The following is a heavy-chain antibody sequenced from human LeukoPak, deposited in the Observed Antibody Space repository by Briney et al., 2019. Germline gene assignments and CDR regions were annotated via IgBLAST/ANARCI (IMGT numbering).Heavy chain of an antibody. CDR1: GFTFSSYW. Sequence: GGSLRLSCAASGFTFSSYWMRWVRQAPGKGLVWVSRINSDGSSTSYADSVKGRFTISRDNAKNTLYLQMNSLRAEDTAVYYCARGVSLWFAFDIWGQGTMVTVSS. D-gene: IGHD3-10*01. CDR3: ARGVSLWFAFDI. CDR2: INSDGSST. V-gene: IGHV3-74*01. J-gene: IGHJ3*02.